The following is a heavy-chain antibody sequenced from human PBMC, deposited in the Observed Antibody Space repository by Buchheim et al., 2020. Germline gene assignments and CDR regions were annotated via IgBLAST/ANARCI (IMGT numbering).Heavy chain of an antibody. D-gene: IGHD5-18*01. CDR3: ARDVRGYSYGGYDY. Sequence: EVQLVESGGGLVKPGGSLRLSCAASGFTVSSNYMSWVRQAPGKGLEWVSVIYSGGSTYYADSVKGRFTISRDNSKNTLYLQMNSLRAEDTAVYYCARDVRGYSYGGYDYWGQGTL. CDR2: IYSGGST. V-gene: IGHV3-66*02. CDR1: GFTVSSNY. J-gene: IGHJ4*02.